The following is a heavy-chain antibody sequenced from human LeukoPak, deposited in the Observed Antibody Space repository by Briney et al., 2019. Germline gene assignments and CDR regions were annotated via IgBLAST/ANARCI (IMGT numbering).Heavy chain of an antibody. J-gene: IGHJ4*02. CDR3: ARGHRNWNLIDY. CDR2: MNPNSGNT. V-gene: IGHV1-8*02. CDR1: GYTFTTYG. Sequence: ALVKVSCKASGYTFTTYGISWVRQAPGPGLEWMGWMNPNSGNTGYAQKFQGRVTMTRNTSISTAYMELSSLRSEDTAVYYCARGHRNWNLIDYWGQGTLVTVSS. D-gene: IGHD1-1*01.